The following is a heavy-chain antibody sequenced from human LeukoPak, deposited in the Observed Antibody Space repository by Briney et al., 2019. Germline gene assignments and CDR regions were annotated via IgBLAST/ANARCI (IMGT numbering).Heavy chain of an antibody. CDR3: ARWNPYYDILTGRPNYFDY. J-gene: IGHJ4*02. CDR2: INPNSGDT. D-gene: IGHD3-9*01. V-gene: IGHV1-2*02. CDR1: GYTFTGYY. Sequence: GASVKVSCKASGYTFTGYYMHWVRQAPGQGLEWMGWINPNSGDTNYAQKFQGRVTMTRDTSISTAYMELSRLRSDDTAVYYCARWNPYYDILTGRPNYFDYWGQGTLVTVSS.